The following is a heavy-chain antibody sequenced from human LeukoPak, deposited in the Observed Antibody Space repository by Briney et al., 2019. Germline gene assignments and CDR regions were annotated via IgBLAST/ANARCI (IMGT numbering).Heavy chain of an antibody. V-gene: IGHV3-21*01. CDR3: ARDTRPMDV. CDR2: ISSSSSYI. CDR1: GFTFSSYS. Sequence: GGSLRLSCAASGFTFSSYSMNWVRQAPGKGLEWVSSISSSSSYINYADSVKGRFTISRDNAKSSLYLQMNSLRAEDTAVYYCARDTRPMDVWGQGTTVTVSS. J-gene: IGHJ6*02.